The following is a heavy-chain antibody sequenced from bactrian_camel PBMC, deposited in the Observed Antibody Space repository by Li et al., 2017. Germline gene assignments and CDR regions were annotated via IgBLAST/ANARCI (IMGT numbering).Heavy chain of an antibody. CDR2: MWPGGGST. J-gene: IGHJ6*01. CDR1: EYGYMRHC. D-gene: IGHD3*01. CDR3: AAGRFRCQQAQTIGY. Sequence: HVQLVESGGGSVQAGGSLKLSCVVSEYGYMRHCLAWFRQAPGEERDGVAAMWPGGGSTYYLNSVEARFTISRDNAKNTLYLQMDSLKAEDTAMYYCAAGRFRCQQAQTIGYWGQGTQVTVS. V-gene: IGHV3S1*01.